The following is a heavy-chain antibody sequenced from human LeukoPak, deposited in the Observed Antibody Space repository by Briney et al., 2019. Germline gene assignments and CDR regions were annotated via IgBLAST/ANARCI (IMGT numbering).Heavy chain of an antibody. J-gene: IGHJ4*02. Sequence: KSSETLSLTCTVSGDSISSGGCYWSWIRQHPGKGLEWIGYIHYSGSTFYSPSLKSRLIISVDTSKNQFSLKLRSVTAADTAVYYCARRGAGGIDFDYWGQGTLVTVSS. CDR3: ARRGAGGIDFDY. D-gene: IGHD1-14*01. CDR1: GDSISSGGCY. V-gene: IGHV4-31*03. CDR2: IHYSGST.